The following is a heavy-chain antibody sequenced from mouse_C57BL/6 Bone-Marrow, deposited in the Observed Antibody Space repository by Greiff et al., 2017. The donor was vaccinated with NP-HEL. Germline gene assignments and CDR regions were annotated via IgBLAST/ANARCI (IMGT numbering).Heavy chain of an antibody. J-gene: IGHJ3*01. V-gene: IGHV1-80*01. CDR3: ARGAY. CDR1: GYEFSNYW. Sequence: QVQLQQSGAELVKPGASVKISCKASGYEFSNYWMNWVKQRPGKGLEWIGQIYPGDGDTNYNGKFKDKATLTADKSSSTAYMQLSRLTSEDSSVYICARGAYWGQGTLVTVTA. CDR2: IYPGDGDT.